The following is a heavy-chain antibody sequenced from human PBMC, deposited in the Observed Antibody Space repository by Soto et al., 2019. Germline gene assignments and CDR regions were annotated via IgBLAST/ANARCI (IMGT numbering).Heavy chain of an antibody. CDR1: GFTFSSYS. CDR3: ARDFNYAFDY. V-gene: IGHV3-48*02. Sequence: ESGGGLVQPGGSLRLSCAASGFTFSSYSMNWVRQAPGKGLEWVSYITSSSSTIYADSVKGRFTISRDNAKNSLYLQMNSLRDEDTAVYYCARDFNYAFDYWGQGTLVTVSS. D-gene: IGHD3-16*01. CDR2: ITSSSSTI. J-gene: IGHJ4*02.